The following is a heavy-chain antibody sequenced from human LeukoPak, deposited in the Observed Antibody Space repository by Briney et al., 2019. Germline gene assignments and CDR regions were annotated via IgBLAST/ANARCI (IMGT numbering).Heavy chain of an antibody. V-gene: IGHV4-4*02. Sequence: SETLSLTCAVSGGSISSNNWWSWVRQPPGKGLEWIGEIYHHGATNYNPSLKSRVTISVDTSKNQFSLKLSSVTAADTAVYYCARRYYGSGRSFDYWGQGTLVTVSS. CDR2: IYHHGAT. J-gene: IGHJ4*02. CDR3: ARRYYGSGRSFDY. CDR1: GGSISSNNW. D-gene: IGHD3-10*01.